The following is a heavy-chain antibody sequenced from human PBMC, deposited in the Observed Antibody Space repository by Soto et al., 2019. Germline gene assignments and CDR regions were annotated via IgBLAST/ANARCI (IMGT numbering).Heavy chain of an antibody. CDR2: INSDGSST. D-gene: IGHD2-15*01. Sequence: SYCSMWVRQAPGKGLVWVSRINSDGSSTSYADSVKGRFTISRDNAKNTLYLQMNSLRAEDTAVYYCVRTSLVVTAATREDYCGQRP. CDR1: SYC. V-gene: IGHV3-74*01. CDR3: VRTSLVVTAATREDY. J-gene: IGHJ4*02.